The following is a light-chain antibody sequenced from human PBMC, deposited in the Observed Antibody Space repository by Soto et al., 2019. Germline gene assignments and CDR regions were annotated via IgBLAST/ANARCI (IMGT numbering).Light chain of an antibody. J-gene: IGKJ1*01. CDR2: LGS. CDR3: MHALQITWT. Sequence: DIVMTQSPLSLPVTPGEPASISCRSSQSLLHSNGYNYLDWYLQKPGQSPQLLIYLGSNRASGVPDRFSGSGSGTDFTLNISRVEAEDVGVYYCMHALQITWTFGQGTKVEIK. V-gene: IGKV2-28*01. CDR1: QSLLHSNGYNY.